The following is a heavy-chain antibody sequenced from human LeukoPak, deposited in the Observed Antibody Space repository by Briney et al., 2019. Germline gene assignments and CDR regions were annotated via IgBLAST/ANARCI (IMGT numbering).Heavy chain of an antibody. D-gene: IGHD1-26*01. CDR3: AKGGSFGYYYYMDV. CDR1: GFTFSSYA. Sequence: PGGSLRLSCAASGFTFSSYAMSRVRQAPGKGLEWVSAISGSGGSTYYADSVKGRFTISRDNSKNTLYLQMNSLRAEDTAVYYCAKGGSFGYYYYMDVWGKGTTVTVSS. V-gene: IGHV3-23*01. CDR2: ISGSGGST. J-gene: IGHJ6*03.